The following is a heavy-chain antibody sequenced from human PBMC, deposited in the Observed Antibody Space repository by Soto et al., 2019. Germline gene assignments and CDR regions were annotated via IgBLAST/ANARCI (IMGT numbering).Heavy chain of an antibody. V-gene: IGHV1-18*04. CDR1: GYTFTGYY. CDR2: ISAYNGNT. Sequence: ASVKVSCKASGYTFTGYYMHWVRQAPGQGLEWMGWISAYNGNTNYAQKLQGRVTMTTDTSTSTAYMELRSLRSDDTAVYYRARDHHGDYSSDYWGQGTLVTVSS. D-gene: IGHD2-21*02. J-gene: IGHJ4*02. CDR3: ARDHHGDYSSDY.